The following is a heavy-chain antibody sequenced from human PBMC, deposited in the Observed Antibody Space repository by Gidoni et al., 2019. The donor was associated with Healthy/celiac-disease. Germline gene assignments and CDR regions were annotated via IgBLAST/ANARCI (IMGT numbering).Heavy chain of an antibody. D-gene: IGHD2-15*01. CDR3: ARSNKYCSGRGSEAFFVCYFDY. Sequence: EQLVQSGAEVKKPGSSVKVSCKAPGGTFSSYAISWVRQAPGQGLEWMGGIIPIFGTANYAQKFQGRVTITADESTSTAYMELSSLRSEDTSVYYCARSNKYCSGRGSEAFFVCYFDYWGQGTLVTVSS. CDR2: IIPIFGTA. V-gene: IGHV1-69*01. CDR1: GGTFSSYA. J-gene: IGHJ4*02.